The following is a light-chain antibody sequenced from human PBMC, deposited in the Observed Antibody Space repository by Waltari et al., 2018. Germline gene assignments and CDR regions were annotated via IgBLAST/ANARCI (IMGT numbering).Light chain of an antibody. CDR1: QSISRN. CDR3: QQYNNWGT. Sequence: EVLMTQSPATLSVSPGERATLSCRASQSISRNLAWYQQKPGQAPRPRIYGASTRAPGIPDRFSGSGSGTEFTLSISGVQSEDFGVYYCQQYNNWGTFGQGTRLEI. V-gene: IGKV3D-15*01. J-gene: IGKJ2*01. CDR2: GAS.